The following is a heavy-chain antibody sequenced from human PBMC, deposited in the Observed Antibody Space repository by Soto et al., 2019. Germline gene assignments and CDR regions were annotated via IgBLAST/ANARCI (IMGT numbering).Heavy chain of an antibody. V-gene: IGHV3-30*18. J-gene: IGHJ6*02. Sequence: QVQLVESGGGVVQPGRSLRLSCAASGFTFSSYGMHWVRQAPGKGLEWVAVISYDGSNKYYADSVKGRFTISRDNSKNTLYLQMNSLRAEDTAVYYCAKGYYYGSGPLDGMDVWGQGTTVTVSS. CDR3: AKGYYYGSGPLDGMDV. CDR1: GFTFSSYG. CDR2: ISYDGSNK. D-gene: IGHD3-10*01.